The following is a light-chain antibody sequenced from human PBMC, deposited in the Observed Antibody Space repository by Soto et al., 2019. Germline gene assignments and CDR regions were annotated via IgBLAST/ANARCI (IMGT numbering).Light chain of an antibody. CDR2: GAS. CDR3: HQYGRSPLRYT. J-gene: IGKJ2*01. V-gene: IGKV3-20*01. CDR1: QSITSNF. Sequence: EIVLTQSPGTLSLSPGERATLSCSASQSITSNFLAWYQQKPGQAPRRLIYGASTRAAGVPDRFSGSGSGTDFALTITRLEPEDFAVYYCHQYGRSPLRYTCRQGTKLGVK.